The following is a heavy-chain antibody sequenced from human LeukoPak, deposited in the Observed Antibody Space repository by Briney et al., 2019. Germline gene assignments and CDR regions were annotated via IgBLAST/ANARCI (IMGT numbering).Heavy chain of an antibody. CDR1: GGSISSSSYF. Sequence: SETLSLTCTVSGGSISSSSYFWGWIRQPPGKGLEWIGTIYYSGSTYYNPSLKSRVTISVDTSNDHFSLKLSSVTAADTAVYYCARGNYYDSFPDAFDIWGQGTMVTVSS. J-gene: IGHJ3*02. CDR2: IYYSGST. V-gene: IGHV4-39*02. D-gene: IGHD3-22*01. CDR3: ARGNYYDSFPDAFDI.